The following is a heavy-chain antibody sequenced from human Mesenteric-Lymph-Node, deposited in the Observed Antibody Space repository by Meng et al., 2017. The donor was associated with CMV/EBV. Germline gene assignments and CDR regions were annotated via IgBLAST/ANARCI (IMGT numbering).Heavy chain of an antibody. D-gene: IGHD5-24*01. CDR2: IKQDGSEK. CDR3: ARRGGYNYDY. CDR1: GFTVSSYW. V-gene: IGHV3-7*01. J-gene: IGHJ4*02. Sequence: LSCAAPGFTVSSYWMSWVRQAPGKGLEWVANIKQDGSEKYYVDSVKGRFTISRDNAKNSLYLQMNSLRAEDTAVYYCARRGGYNYDYWGQGTLVTVSS.